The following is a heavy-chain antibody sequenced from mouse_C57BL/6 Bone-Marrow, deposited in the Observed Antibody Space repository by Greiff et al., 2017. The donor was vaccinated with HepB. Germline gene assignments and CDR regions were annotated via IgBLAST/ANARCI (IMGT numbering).Heavy chain of an antibody. J-gene: IGHJ3*01. CDR1: GFTFSSYG. CDR2: ISSGGSYT. V-gene: IGHV5-6*01. CDR3: AGSSFAY. D-gene: IGHD1-1*01. Sequence: EVQGVESGGDLVKPGGSLKLSCAASGFTFSSYGMSWVRQTPDKRLEWVATISSGGSYTYYPDSVKGRFTISRDNAKNTLYLQMSSLKSEDTAMYYCAGSSFAYWGQGTLVTVSA.